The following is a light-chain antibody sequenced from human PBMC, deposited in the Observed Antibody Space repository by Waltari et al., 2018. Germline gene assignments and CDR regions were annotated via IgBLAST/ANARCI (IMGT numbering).Light chain of an antibody. CDR3: QVWDINSDHRV. V-gene: IGLV3-12*02. CDR2: ADR. Sequence: SCELTQPHSVSLASAQMARVTCGGNNIGSNTVHLYQQKPGQDPVLVIYADRNRPSVIPARFSGSNPGRTATLTITGIEAGDEADYYCQVWDINSDHRVLGGGTKLTVL. CDR1: NIGSNT. J-gene: IGLJ3*02.